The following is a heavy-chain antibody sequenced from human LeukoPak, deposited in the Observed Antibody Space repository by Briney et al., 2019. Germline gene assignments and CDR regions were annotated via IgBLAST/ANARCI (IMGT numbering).Heavy chain of an antibody. V-gene: IGHV1-18*01. CDR2: ISAYNGHT. CDR1: GYTFTNYG. D-gene: IGHD3-10*01. Sequence: ASVKVSCKASGYTFTNYGITWVRQAPGQGLEWMGWISAYNGHTNYAQKLQGRVTMTTDTSTSTAYMELRSLRSDDTAVYFCARDQVTMVRASRAFDIWGQGTMVTVSS. J-gene: IGHJ3*02. CDR3: ARDQVTMVRASRAFDI.